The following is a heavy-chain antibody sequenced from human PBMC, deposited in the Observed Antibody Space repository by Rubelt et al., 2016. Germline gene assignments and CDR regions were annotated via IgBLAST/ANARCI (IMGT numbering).Heavy chain of an antibody. V-gene: IGHV3-23*01. J-gene: IGHJ3*02. CDR2: ISGNDDTT. CDR1: GFTFSNYA. Sequence: GGGLVQPGGYLRLSCVGSGFTFSNYAMSWVRQAPGKGLEWVTAISGNDDTTYYVDSVKGRFTFSSDTSRKTLYLQMNSLRAEDTAIYYCAKGQRWIDIWGQGTMVTVSS. CDR3: AKGQRWIDI. D-gene: IGHD5-24*01.